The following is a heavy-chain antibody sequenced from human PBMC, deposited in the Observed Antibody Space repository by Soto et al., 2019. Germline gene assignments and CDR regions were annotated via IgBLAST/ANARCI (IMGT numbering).Heavy chain of an antibody. Sequence: SETLSLTCPGSGGSISNYYWSWIRQPPGKGLEWIGYIFSSGSTNYNPSLKSRVTISVHTSNNQFPLKLTSVTAADTAVYYCARGGSSLHNWGQGTLVTVSS. CDR3: ARGGSSLHN. CDR2: IFSSGST. D-gene: IGHD1-26*01. CDR1: GGSISNYY. V-gene: IGHV4-59*01. J-gene: IGHJ4*02.